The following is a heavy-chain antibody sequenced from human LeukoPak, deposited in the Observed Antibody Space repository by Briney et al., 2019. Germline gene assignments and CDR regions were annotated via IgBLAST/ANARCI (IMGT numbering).Heavy chain of an antibody. CDR1: GGTFSSYA. CDR2: IIPIFGTA. CDR3: ARDASIAAAGTRWDY. D-gene: IGHD6-13*01. V-gene: IGHV1-69*13. Sequence: SVKVSCKASGGTFSSYAISWVRQAPGQGLEWMGGIIPIFGTANYAQKFQGRVTITADESTSTAYMELSSLRSEDTAVYYCARDASIAAAGTRWDYWGQGTLVTVSS. J-gene: IGHJ4*02.